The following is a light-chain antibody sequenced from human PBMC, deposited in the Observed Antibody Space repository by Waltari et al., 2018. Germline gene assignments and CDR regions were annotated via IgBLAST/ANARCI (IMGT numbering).Light chain of an antibody. CDR3: SSYSTTTTLV. CDR1: SSDTGGYNC. Sequence: QASLTQSPSVSGSPGQSVTISCTGTSSDTGGYNCVSWYQHHPGKAPKLMIFVVTNRPSGVSDRFAGSKSGNTASLIISGLQAEDEADYYCSSYSTTTTLVFGRGTRLTVL. CDR2: VVT. V-gene: IGLV2-14*01. J-gene: IGLJ2*01.